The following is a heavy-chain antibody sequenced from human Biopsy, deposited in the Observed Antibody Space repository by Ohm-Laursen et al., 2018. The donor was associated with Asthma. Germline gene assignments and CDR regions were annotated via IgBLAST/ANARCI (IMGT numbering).Heavy chain of an antibody. D-gene: IGHD5-18*01. CDR3: ARNLPGYTYGPFED. V-gene: IGHV4-31*01. CDR1: GASITTNPSY. Sequence: TLSLTCTVSGASITTNPSYWSWLRLLPGKGLEWIGCIYYSGETFFNPSLKNPLFMSFDSSKNQFSLKMTSVTVADTAVYFCARNLPGYTYGPFEDWGQGTVVTVSS. J-gene: IGHJ4*02. CDR2: IYYSGET.